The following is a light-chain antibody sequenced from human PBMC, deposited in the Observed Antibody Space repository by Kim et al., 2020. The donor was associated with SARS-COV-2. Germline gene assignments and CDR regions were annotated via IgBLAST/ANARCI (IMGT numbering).Light chain of an antibody. CDR1: SSNIGAGYD. CDR2: GNS. Sequence: PGERVTISCTGCSSNIGAGYDVHWYQQLPATAPKLLIYGNSNRPSGVPDRFSGSKSGTSASLAITGLQAEDEADYYCQSYDSSLGVFGTGTKVTVL. J-gene: IGLJ1*01. V-gene: IGLV1-40*01. CDR3: QSYDSSLGV.